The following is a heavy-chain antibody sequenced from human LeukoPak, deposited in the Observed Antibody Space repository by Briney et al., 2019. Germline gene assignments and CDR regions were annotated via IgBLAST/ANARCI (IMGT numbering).Heavy chain of an antibody. CDR2: ISSSGSTI. CDR3: ARDLGYCSSTSCPG. J-gene: IGHJ4*02. Sequence: GGSLRLSCAASGFTFSSYEMNWVRQAPGKGLEWVSYISSSGSTIYYAGSVKGRFTISRDNAKNSLYLQMNSLRAEDTAVYYCARDLGYCSSTSCPGWGQGTLVTVSS. V-gene: IGHV3-48*03. CDR1: GFTFSSYE. D-gene: IGHD2-2*01.